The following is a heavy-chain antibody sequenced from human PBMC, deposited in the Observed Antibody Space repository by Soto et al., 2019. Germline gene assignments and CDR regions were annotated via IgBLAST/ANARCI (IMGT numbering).Heavy chain of an antibody. D-gene: IGHD3-22*01. J-gene: IGHJ4*02. CDR1: GFTFNRYS. V-gene: IGHV3-21*02. Sequence: EVQLVESGGGLVKPGGSLRLSCAASGFTFNRYSMNWVRQAPGKGLEWVSSVTSISSSVLYADSVKGRFTISRDDAKDSLFLQVNSLRADDTAVYYCAREADFASSGYVRDYWGQGPLVTVSS. CDR3: AREADFASSGYVRDY. CDR2: VTSISSSV.